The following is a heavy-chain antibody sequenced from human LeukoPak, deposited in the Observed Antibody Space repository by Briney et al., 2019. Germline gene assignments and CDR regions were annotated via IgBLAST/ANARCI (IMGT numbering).Heavy chain of an antibody. CDR2: ISGSGGST. J-gene: IGHJ4*02. V-gene: IGHV3-23*01. Sequence: PGGSLRLSCAGSGYTFSSYAMSWVRQAPGKGLEWVSAISGSGGSTYYADSVKGRFTISRDNSKDTLYLQMNSLRAEDTAVYYCANFHRGYSYGSIDYWGQGTLVTVSS. CDR1: GYTFSSYA. CDR3: ANFHRGYSYGSIDY. D-gene: IGHD5-18*01.